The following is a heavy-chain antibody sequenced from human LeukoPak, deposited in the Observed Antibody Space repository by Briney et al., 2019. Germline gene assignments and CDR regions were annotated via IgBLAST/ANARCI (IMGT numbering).Heavy chain of an antibody. D-gene: IGHD1-26*01. CDR3: ARLKWEGNPPGAFDI. Sequence: GESLKISCKGSGYSFTSYWIGWVRQMPGKGLGWMGIIYPGDSDTRYSPSFQGQVTISADKSISTAYLQWSSLKASDTAMYYCARLKWEGNPPGAFDIWGQGTLVTVSS. V-gene: IGHV5-51*01. CDR1: GYSFTSYW. J-gene: IGHJ3*02. CDR2: IYPGDSDT.